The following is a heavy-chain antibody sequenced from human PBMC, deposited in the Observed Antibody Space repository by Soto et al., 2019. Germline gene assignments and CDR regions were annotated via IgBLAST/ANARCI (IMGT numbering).Heavy chain of an antibody. D-gene: IGHD3-10*01. V-gene: IGHV3-30*18. Sequence: QVQLVESGGGVVQPRRSLRLSCAASGFTFSSYGMHWVRQAPGKGLEWVAVISYDGRNKYYVDSVKGRFTTSRDNSKNTLYLQMNSLRVEDTAVYYCAKDTDYGSGSYSSGMDVWGQGTTVTVSS. J-gene: IGHJ6*02. CDR3: AKDTDYGSGSYSSGMDV. CDR2: ISYDGRNK. CDR1: GFTFSSYG.